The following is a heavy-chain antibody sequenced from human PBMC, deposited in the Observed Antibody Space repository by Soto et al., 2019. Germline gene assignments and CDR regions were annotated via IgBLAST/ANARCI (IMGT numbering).Heavy chain of an antibody. D-gene: IGHD3-9*01. CDR3: ARQSSHYDILTGYYVLDAFDI. V-gene: IGHV5-51*01. CDR2: IYPGDSDT. J-gene: IGHJ3*02. CDR1: GYSFTSYW. Sequence: PGESLKISCKGSGYSFTSYWIGWVRQMPGKGLEWMGIIYPGDSDTRYSPSFQGQVTISADKSISTAYLQWSSLKALDTAMYYCARQSSHYDILTGYYVLDAFDIWGQGTMVTVSS.